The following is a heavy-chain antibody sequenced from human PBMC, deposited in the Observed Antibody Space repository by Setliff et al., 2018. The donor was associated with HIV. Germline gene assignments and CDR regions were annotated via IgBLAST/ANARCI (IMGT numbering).Heavy chain of an antibody. CDR3: ARGWSSGWYNWFDP. Sequence: SETLSLTCTVSGDSFTSSYWSWIRQPPGKGLEWIGYIYYSGSTNYNPSLKSRVTMSVDTSKTQFPLQLSSVTAADTALYYCARGWSSGWYNWFDPWGQGTLVTVS. V-gene: IGHV4-59*01. CDR2: IYYSGST. CDR1: GDSFTSSY. J-gene: IGHJ5*02. D-gene: IGHD6-19*01.